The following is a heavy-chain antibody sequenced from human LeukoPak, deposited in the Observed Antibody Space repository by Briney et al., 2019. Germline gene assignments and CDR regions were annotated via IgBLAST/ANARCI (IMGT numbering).Heavy chain of an antibody. V-gene: IGHV5-51*01. J-gene: IGHJ6*02. Sequence: GLSLKISCTGSGFSFTSYWIGWAGQMPGKGLEWMGSIYPGDSDTRYSTSFLGQVAISADKSIRTAYLQWSSLKASDTAMYYCARHSLVVRAATYYYGMDVWGQGTTVTVSS. CDR1: GFSFTSYW. CDR2: IYPGDSDT. D-gene: IGHD2-2*01. CDR3: ARHSLVVRAATYYYGMDV.